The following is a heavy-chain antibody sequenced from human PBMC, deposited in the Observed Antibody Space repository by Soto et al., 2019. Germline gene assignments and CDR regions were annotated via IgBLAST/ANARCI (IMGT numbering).Heavy chain of an antibody. CDR1: GYTFTAYY. V-gene: IGHV1-2*02. J-gene: IGHJ4*02. CDR2: INPHSGGT. D-gene: IGHD3-10*01. Sequence: QVQLVQSGAEVKKPGASVKVSCKASGYTFTAYYMYWVRQAPGQGLEWVGGINPHSGGTDYALKFQGRVTMTRDTSISRAYMEVSSLTSDDTAVYYCARDPIGGGTPYYFDHWGQGTLVTVSS. CDR3: ARDPIGGGTPYYFDH.